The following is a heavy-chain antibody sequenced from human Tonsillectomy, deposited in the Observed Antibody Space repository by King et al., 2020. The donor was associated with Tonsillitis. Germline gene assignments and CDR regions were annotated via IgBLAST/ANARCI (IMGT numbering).Heavy chain of an antibody. J-gene: IGHJ4*02. CDR3: AGSGYYPYYFDY. V-gene: IGHV4-59*01. CDR2: IYYSGST. Sequence: VQLQESGPGLVKPSETLSLTCTVSGGPISSYYWSWIRQPPGKGLEWIGYIYYSGSTNYNPPLKSRVTISVDTSKNQFSLKLSSVTAADTAVYYCAGSGYYPYYFDYWGQGTLVTVSS. D-gene: IGHD3-22*01. CDR1: GGPISSYY.